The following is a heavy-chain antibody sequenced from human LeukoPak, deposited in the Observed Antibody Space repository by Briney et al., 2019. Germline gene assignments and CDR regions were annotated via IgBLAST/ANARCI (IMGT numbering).Heavy chain of an antibody. CDR1: GGSISSGSYY. CDR2: IYYSGST. Sequence: SETLSLTCTVSGGSISSGSYYWGWIRQPPGKGLEWIGSIYYSGSTYYNPSLKSRVTISVDTSKNQFSLKLSSVTAADTAVYYCARDSTRRGGIDYWGQGTLVTVSS. J-gene: IGHJ4*02. V-gene: IGHV4-39*07. CDR3: ARDSTRRGGIDY. D-gene: IGHD3-10*01.